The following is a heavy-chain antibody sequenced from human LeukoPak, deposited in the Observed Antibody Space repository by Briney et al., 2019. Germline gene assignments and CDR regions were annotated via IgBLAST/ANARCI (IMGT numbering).Heavy chain of an antibody. Sequence: GGSLRLSCAASGFTFSSYSMNWVRQAPGKGLEWVSYITSGSSTIYYADSVKGRFTISRDNAKSSLYLQMNSLRDEDTAVYYCARDAVIRDYDILTGYYIDWFDPWGQGTLVTVSS. V-gene: IGHV3-48*02. J-gene: IGHJ5*02. CDR1: GFTFSSYS. CDR2: ITSGSSTI. CDR3: ARDAVIRDYDILTGYYIDWFDP. D-gene: IGHD3-9*01.